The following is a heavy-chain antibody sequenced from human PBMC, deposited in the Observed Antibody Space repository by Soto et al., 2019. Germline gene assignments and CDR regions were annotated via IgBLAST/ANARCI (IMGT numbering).Heavy chain of an antibody. J-gene: IGHJ4*02. Sequence: QVQLQESGPGLVKPSETLSLTCTVSGGSVSSDSYYWIWIRQPPGKGLEWIGDIYYSGITSYNPSLQSRVTISVDTSKNQFSLRLSSVTAADTAVYYCARGGGVLMPAAVGYWGQGTLVTVSS. CDR3: ARGGGVLMPAAVGY. D-gene: IGHD2-2*01. V-gene: IGHV4-61*01. CDR1: GGSVSSDSYY. CDR2: IYYSGIT.